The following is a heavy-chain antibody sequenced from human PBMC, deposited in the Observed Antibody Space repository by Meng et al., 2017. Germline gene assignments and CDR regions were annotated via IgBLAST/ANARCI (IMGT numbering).Heavy chain of an antibody. D-gene: IGHD4-17*01. CDR2: ITSSGNTM. J-gene: IGHJ4*02. Sequence: GESLKISCAASGFTFSTYEMNWVRQAPGKGLEWVSYITSSGNTMYYADSVKGRFTISRDNAKNSLYLQMNSLRAEDTAVYYCARDHYGDYAFDYWGQGTLVTVSS. CDR1: GFTFSTYE. V-gene: IGHV3-48*03. CDR3: ARDHYGDYAFDY.